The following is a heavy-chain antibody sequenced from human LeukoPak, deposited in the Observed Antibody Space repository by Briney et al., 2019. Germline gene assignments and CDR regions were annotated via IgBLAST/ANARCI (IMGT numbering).Heavy chain of an antibody. J-gene: IGHJ3*02. V-gene: IGHV1-46*01. CDR1: GYTFTSYY. CDR3: AIYDILTGPTPAFDI. D-gene: IGHD3-9*01. CDR2: INPSGGST. Sequence: ASVKVSCKASGYTFTSYYMHWVRQAPGQGLEWMGIINPSGGSTSYAQKFQGRVTMTRDTSTSTVYMELSSLRSEDTAVYYCAIYDILTGPTPAFDIWGQGTMVTVSS.